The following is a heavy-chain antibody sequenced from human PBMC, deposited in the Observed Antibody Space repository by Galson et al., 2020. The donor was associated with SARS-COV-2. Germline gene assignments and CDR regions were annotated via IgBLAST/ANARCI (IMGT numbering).Heavy chain of an antibody. D-gene: IGHD7-27*01. J-gene: IGHJ4*02. CDR1: GFTFSSYS. Sequence: GESLKIPCAASGFTFSSYSMNWVRQAPGKGMEWVSSISSSSSYIYYADSVKGRFTIYRDNAKNSLYLQMNSLRAEDTAVYYYASHRGVTGEAHFADWGQGTLVTVSS. CDR2: ISSSSSYI. V-gene: IGHV3-21*01. CDR3: ASHRGVTGEAHFAD.